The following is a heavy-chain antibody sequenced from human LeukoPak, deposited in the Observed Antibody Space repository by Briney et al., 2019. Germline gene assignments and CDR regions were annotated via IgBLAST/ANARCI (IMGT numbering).Heavy chain of an antibody. Sequence: VASVKVSCKASGYTFTSYDINWVRQATGQGLEWMGWMNPNSGNTGYAQKFQGSVTMTRNTSISTAYMELSSLRSEDTAVYYCARVKGSYYFDYWGQGTLVTVSS. V-gene: IGHV1-8*01. J-gene: IGHJ4*02. CDR3: ARVKGSYYFDY. CDR2: MNPNSGNT. CDR1: GYTFTSYD. D-gene: IGHD1-26*01.